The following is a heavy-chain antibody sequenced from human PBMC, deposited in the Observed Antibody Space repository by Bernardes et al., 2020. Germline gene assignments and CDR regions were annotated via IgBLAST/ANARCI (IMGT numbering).Heavy chain of an antibody. V-gene: IGHV1-18*04. CDR2: ISTHKGNT. CDR1: GYIFSTYG. CDR3: ARDDETGSTIYGMDV. Sequence: ASVKVSCKASGYIFSTYGISWLRQAPGQGLEWMGWISTHKGNTNYAQKFQGRVTVSADSSATTAYLELRSLISEDTAVYYCARDDETGSTIYGMDVWGQGTTVTVSS. J-gene: IGHJ6*02. D-gene: IGHD1-1*01.